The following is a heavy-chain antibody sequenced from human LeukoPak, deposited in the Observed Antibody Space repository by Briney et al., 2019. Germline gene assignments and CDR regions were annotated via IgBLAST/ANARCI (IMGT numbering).Heavy chain of an antibody. CDR3: ARDYSGSYYRNTFDY. D-gene: IGHD1-26*01. CDR2: ISAYNGNT. Sequence: VASVKVSCKASGYTFTSYGISRVRQAPGQGLEWMGWISAYNGNTNYAQKLQGRVTMTTDTSTSTAYMELRSLRSEDTAVYYCARDYSGSYYRNTFDYWGQGTLVTVS. J-gene: IGHJ4*02. V-gene: IGHV1-18*01. CDR1: GYTFTSYG.